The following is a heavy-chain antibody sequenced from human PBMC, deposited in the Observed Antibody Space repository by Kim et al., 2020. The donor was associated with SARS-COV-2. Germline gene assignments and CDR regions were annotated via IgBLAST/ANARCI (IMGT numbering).Heavy chain of an antibody. CDR3: AKDLGDGYTPGY. CDR2: ISGSGGST. Sequence: GGSLRLSCAASGFTFSSYALNWVRQAPGKGLEWVSGISGSGGSTYYADSVKGRFTISRDNSKNTLYLQMNSLRAEDTAVYYCAKDLGDGYTPGYWGQGTLVTVSS. D-gene: IGHD5-12*01. CDR1: GFTFSSYA. V-gene: IGHV3-23*01. J-gene: IGHJ4*02.